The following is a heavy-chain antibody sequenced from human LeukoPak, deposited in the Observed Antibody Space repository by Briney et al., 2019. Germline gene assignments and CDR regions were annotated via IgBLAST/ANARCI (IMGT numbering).Heavy chain of an antibody. Sequence: ASVKVSCKASGYTFTGYYMNWVRKAPGQGLEWMGWINPNSGGTNYAQKFQGRVTMTRDTSISTAYMELIRLRSDDTAVYYCARVYHSGSGTYYPLGNWGQGTLVTVSS. CDR2: INPNSGGT. V-gene: IGHV1-2*02. CDR1: GYTFTGYY. CDR3: ARVYHSGSGTYYPLGN. J-gene: IGHJ4*02. D-gene: IGHD3-10*01.